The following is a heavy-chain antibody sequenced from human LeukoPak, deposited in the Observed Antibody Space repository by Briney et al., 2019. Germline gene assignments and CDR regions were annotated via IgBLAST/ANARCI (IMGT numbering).Heavy chain of an antibody. D-gene: IGHD2-2*01. Sequence: ASVKVSCKASGYTFTSYGISWVRQAPGQGLEWMGWISAYNGNTNYAQKLQGRVTMTTDTSTSTAYMELRSLRSDDTAVYYCAREGYCSSTSCPNRYWGQGTLVTVYS. J-gene: IGHJ4*02. CDR3: AREGYCSSTSCPNRY. V-gene: IGHV1-18*01. CDR2: ISAYNGNT. CDR1: GYTFTSYG.